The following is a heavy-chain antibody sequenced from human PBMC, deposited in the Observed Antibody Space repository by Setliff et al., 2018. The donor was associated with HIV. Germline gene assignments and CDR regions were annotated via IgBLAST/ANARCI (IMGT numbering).Heavy chain of an antibody. CDR1: GGSINSGGSY. CDR3: ASCLQNYDSSGYYTNYFDY. V-gene: IGHV4-31*03. Sequence: SETLSLTCTVSGGSINSGGSYWSWVRQDPGRGLEWLGFLHSSGNTYYNPSLKSRVTISLDRSKNQFSLKLTSVTAADTAVYYCASCLQNYDSSGYYTNYFDYWGQGTLVTVSS. CDR2: LHSSGNT. J-gene: IGHJ4*02. D-gene: IGHD3-22*01.